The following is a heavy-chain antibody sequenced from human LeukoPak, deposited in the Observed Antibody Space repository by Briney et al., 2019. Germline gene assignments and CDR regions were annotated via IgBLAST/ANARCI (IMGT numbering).Heavy chain of an antibody. CDR1: GFTFRSCW. V-gene: IGHV3-7*01. D-gene: IGHD4-17*01. J-gene: IGHJ4*02. CDR2: IKPDGGEK. Sequence: GGSLRLSCAASGFTFRSCWMGWVRQAPGKGLDWVAHIKPDGGEKYYVDSVKGRFTISGDNAKNSLYLQMNSLRAEDTALYYCARDLEYGDYWGRLYDYWGQGTLVTVSS. CDR3: ARDLEYGDYWGRLYDY.